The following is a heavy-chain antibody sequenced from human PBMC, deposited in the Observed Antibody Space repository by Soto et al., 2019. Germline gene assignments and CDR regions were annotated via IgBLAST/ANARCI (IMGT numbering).Heavy chain of an antibody. V-gene: IGHV1-69*13. D-gene: IGHD3-9*01. CDR3: ARASGYYDILTGYYYFDY. CDR1: GGTFSSYA. J-gene: IGHJ4*02. CDR2: IIPIFGTA. Sequence: SVKVSCKASGGTFSSYAISWVRQAPGQGLEWMGGIIPIFGTANYAQKFQGRVTITADESTSTAYMELSSLRSEDTAVYYCARASGYYDILTGYYYFDYWGQGTLVTVSS.